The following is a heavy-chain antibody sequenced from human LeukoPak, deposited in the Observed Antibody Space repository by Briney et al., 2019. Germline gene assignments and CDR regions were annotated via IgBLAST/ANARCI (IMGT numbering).Heavy chain of an antibody. Sequence: GGSLRLSCAASGFTFSSYWMSWVRQAPGKGLEWVANIKKDGSEKYYVDSVKGRFTISRDNAKNSLYLQMNSLRAEDTGVYYCAELGITMIGGVWGKGTTVTISS. CDR1: GFTFSSYW. D-gene: IGHD3-10*02. CDR2: IKKDGSEK. CDR3: AELGITMIGGV. V-gene: IGHV3-7*01. J-gene: IGHJ6*04.